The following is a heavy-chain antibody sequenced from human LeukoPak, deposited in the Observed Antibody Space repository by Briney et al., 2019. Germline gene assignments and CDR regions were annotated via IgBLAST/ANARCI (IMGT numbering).Heavy chain of an antibody. CDR2: ISSSSSYI. J-gene: IGHJ4*02. CDR3: ARADWDTAMIDY. D-gene: IGHD5-18*01. Sequence: GGSLRLSCAASGFTVSSTYMTWVRQAPGKGLEWVSSISSSSSYIYYADSVKGRFTISRDNAKNSLYLQMNSLRAEDTAVYYCARADWDTAMIDYWGQGTLVTVSS. CDR1: GFTVSSTY. V-gene: IGHV3-21*01.